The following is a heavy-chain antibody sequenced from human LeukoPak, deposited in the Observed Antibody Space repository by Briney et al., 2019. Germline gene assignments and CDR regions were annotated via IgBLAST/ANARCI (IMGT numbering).Heavy chain of an antibody. J-gene: IGHJ4*02. Sequence: GGSLTLSCAASGFTFRTYWMSWARHAPGRALAWVANINEDGSEKYYVDSVKGRFTISRDNAKNSLYLQMNSLRAEDTAVYYCARSRWLRDPLSLFDYWGQGTLVTVSS. V-gene: IGHV3-7*01. CDR2: INEDGSEK. CDR3: ARSRWLRDPLSLFDY. CDR1: GFTFRTYW. D-gene: IGHD5-12*01.